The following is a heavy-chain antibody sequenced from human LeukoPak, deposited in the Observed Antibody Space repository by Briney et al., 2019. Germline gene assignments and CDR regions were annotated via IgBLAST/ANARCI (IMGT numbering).Heavy chain of an antibody. Sequence: GGSLRLSCAASGFTFSSYGMHWVRQAPGKGLEWVAFIRYDGSNKYYADSVKGRFTISRDSSKNTLYLQMNSLRAEDTAVYYCAKGLGPGIWFGELFDYWGQGTLVTVSS. CDR3: AKGLGPGIWFGELFDY. D-gene: IGHD3-10*01. V-gene: IGHV3-30*02. CDR2: IRYDGSNK. CDR1: GFTFSSYG. J-gene: IGHJ4*02.